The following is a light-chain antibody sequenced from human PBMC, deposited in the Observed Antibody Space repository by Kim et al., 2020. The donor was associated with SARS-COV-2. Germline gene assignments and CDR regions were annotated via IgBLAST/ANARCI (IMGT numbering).Light chain of an antibody. V-gene: IGKV1-33*01. Sequence: DIQMTQSPSSLSASLGDRVTITCQASLDISKHLSWYQQKSGKAPKLLIYDASNLETGVPSRFSGSGSGTYFTFTITSLQPEDIATYYCQRYDDLPSLTFGGGTKVDIK. J-gene: IGKJ4*01. CDR2: DAS. CDR3: QRYDDLPSLT. CDR1: LDISKH.